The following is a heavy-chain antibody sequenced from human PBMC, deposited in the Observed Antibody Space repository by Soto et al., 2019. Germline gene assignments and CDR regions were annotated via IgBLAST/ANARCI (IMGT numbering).Heavy chain of an antibody. V-gene: IGHV3-33*01. CDR3: ARVLKSTGTYDAFDI. CDR1: GFTFSSYG. D-gene: IGHD4-17*01. J-gene: IGHJ3*02. CDR2: IWYDGSNK. Sequence: QVQLVESGGGVVQPGRSLRLSCAASGFTFSSYGMHWVRQAPGKGLEWVGVIWYDGSNKYYADSLKGRVTISRDNSKNTQHRPMNSLRAEDTAVYYCARVLKSTGTYDAFDIWGQGTMVTVSS.